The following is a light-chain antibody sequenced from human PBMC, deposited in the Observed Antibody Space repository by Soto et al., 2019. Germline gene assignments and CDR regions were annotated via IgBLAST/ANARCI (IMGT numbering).Light chain of an antibody. V-gene: IGLV3-1*01. CDR2: QNN. Sequence: SYELTQPPSVSVSPGQTASITCSGDKLGDKYACWYEQKPGQSPVLVIYQNNKRPSGIPERFSGSNSGNTATLTISGTQAMDEADYYCQAWDSSTASWVFGGGTQLTVL. J-gene: IGLJ3*02. CDR3: QAWDSSTASWV. CDR1: KLGDKY.